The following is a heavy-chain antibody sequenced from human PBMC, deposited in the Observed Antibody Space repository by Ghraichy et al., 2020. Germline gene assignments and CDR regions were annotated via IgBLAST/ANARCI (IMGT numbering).Heavy chain of an antibody. Sequence: SGPTLVKPTQTLTLTCTFSGFSLNTFGVGVGWIRQPPGKALEWLAIIYWDDDKRYSPSLNSRLTITEDSSKKQVVLTMSNVDPADTGTYFCAQRIDGSGSFPHWGQGTLVAVSS. J-gene: IGHJ4*02. D-gene: IGHD3-10*01. CDR3: AQRIDGSGSFPH. CDR2: IYWDDDK. CDR1: GFSLNTFGVG. V-gene: IGHV2-5*02.